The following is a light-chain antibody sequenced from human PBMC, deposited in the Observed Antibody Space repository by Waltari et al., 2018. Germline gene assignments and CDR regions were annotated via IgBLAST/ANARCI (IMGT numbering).Light chain of an antibody. Sequence: QSALTQPRPVSGSHGQSVPLSCTGTSSDAGGYNYVSWYQQDPGKAPKLMIYEVSKRPAGVPVLFSGSKSGNTASLTISGLQAEDEADYYCCSYAGSYTWVFGGGTKLTVL. CDR1: SSDAGGYNY. V-gene: IGLV2-11*01. CDR2: EVS. CDR3: CSYAGSYTWV. J-gene: IGLJ3*02.